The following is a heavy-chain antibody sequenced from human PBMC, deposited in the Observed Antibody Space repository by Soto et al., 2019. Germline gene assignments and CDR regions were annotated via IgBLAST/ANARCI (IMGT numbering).Heavy chain of an antibody. CDR1: GDSFNTYW. CDR2: THPGDSET. CDR3: ARQGKDGHNQGYGMDV. V-gene: IGHV5-51*01. Sequence: GESVKISCKGSGDSFNTYWIAWVRQMPGKGLEWMGITHPGDSETRYSPSFEGQVTISADKSISTAYLQWSSLKASGTAMYYCARQGKDGHNQGYGMDVWGQGTAVTVSS. J-gene: IGHJ6*02.